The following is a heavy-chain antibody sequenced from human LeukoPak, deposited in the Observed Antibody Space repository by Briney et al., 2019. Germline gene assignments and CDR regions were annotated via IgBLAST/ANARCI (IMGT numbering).Heavy chain of an antibody. CDR1: GFTFDDYA. CDR2: ISWNSGSI. CDR3: ARISGWYSGDY. Sequence: PGGSLRLSCAASGFTFDDYAMHWVRQAPGKGLEWVSGISWNSGSIGYADSVKGRFTISRDNAKNSLYLQMNSLRAEDTALYYCARISGWYSGDYWGQGTLVTVSS. J-gene: IGHJ4*02. D-gene: IGHD6-19*01. V-gene: IGHV3-9*01.